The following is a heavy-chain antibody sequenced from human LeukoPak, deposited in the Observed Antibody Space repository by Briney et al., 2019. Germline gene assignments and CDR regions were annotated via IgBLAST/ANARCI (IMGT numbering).Heavy chain of an antibody. CDR3: ASGSHYDFWSGYYRTGYYYYMDV. D-gene: IGHD3-3*01. Sequence: SVTVSCKASGGTFISYAISWVRQAPGQGLEWMGGIIPTFGTANYAQKFQGRVTITTDESTSTAYMELSSLRSEDTAVYYCASGSHYDFWSGYYRTGYYYYMDVWGKGTTVTVSS. CDR2: IIPTFGTA. V-gene: IGHV1-69*05. CDR1: GGTFISYA. J-gene: IGHJ6*03.